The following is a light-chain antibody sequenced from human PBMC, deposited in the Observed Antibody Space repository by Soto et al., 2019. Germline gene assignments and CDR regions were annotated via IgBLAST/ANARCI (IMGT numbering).Light chain of an antibody. Sequence: EIVLTQSPGTLSLSPGERATLSCRASQSVSSNYLAWYQQKSGQAPRLLIYGASSRATGIPDRFSGSGSGTDFTVTISRLEPEDFPVYYCQQYGGSPRTFGQGTKVEIK. V-gene: IGKV3-20*01. CDR1: QSVSSNY. CDR3: QQYGGSPRT. J-gene: IGKJ1*01. CDR2: GAS.